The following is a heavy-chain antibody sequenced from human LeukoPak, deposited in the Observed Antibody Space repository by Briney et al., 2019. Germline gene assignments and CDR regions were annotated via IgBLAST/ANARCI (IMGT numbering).Heavy chain of an antibody. V-gene: IGHV3-30*18. CDR1: GFTFSNYD. Sequence: PGGSLRLSCAASGFTFSNYDMHWVRQAPGKGLEWVAVISYDGSDKYYGVSVTGRFTISRDNSKNTLYLQMNSLGAEDTAVYYCAKQAYDSPRTDFDYWGQGTLVTVSS. J-gene: IGHJ4*02. CDR3: AKQAYDSPRTDFDY. D-gene: IGHD3-22*01. CDR2: ISYDGSDK.